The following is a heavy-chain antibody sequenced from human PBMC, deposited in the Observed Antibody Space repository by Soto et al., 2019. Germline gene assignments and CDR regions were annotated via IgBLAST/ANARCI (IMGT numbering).Heavy chain of an antibody. Sequence: GGSLRLSCAASVFTFGSYSMSLVRQAPGEGLEWVSAISVSGGSTYYADSVKGRFTISRENSKNTLYLKMNSLRAEDTAVYYCAKDGNYYDRRGTRKFEYWGQGTMVTVSS. D-gene: IGHD3-22*01. V-gene: IGHV3-23*01. CDR2: ISVSGGST. CDR3: AKDGNYYDRRGTRKFEY. J-gene: IGHJ4*02. CDR1: VFTFGSYS.